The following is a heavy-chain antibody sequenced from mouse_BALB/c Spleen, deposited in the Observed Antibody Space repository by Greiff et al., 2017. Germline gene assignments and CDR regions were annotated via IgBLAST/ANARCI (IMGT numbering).Heavy chain of an antibody. Sequence: EVQGVESGGGLVKPGGSLKLSCAASGFTFSDYYMYWVRQTPEKRLEWVATISDGGSYTYYPDSVKGRFTISRDNAKNNLYLQMSSLKSEDTAMYDWARDTIGTTGAMDYWGQGTSVTVSS. CDR3: ARDTIGTTGAMDY. CDR1: GFTFSDYY. V-gene: IGHV5-4*02. D-gene: IGHD2-14*01. CDR2: ISDGGSYT. J-gene: IGHJ4*01.